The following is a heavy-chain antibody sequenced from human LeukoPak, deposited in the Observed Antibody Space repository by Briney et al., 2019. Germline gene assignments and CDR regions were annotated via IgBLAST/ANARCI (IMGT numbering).Heavy chain of an antibody. Sequence: SETLSLTCTVSGGSISSYYWSWIRQPPGKGLEWIGYIYYSGSTSYNPSLKSRVTISVDTSKNQFSLKLSSVTAADTAVYYCARVLKGRAPFDYWGQGTLVTVSS. V-gene: IGHV4-59*08. CDR1: GGSISSYY. CDR3: ARVLKGRAPFDY. CDR2: IYYSGST. J-gene: IGHJ4*02.